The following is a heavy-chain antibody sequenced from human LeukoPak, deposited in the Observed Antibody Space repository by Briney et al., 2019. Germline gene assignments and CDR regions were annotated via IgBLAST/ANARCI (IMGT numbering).Heavy chain of an antibody. J-gene: IGHJ4*02. CDR3: VRAPYGDYGDY. V-gene: IGHV3-74*01. CDR2: ISSDGSDT. CDR1: GFTFRSYW. Sequence: GGSLRLSCAASGFTFRSYWMHWVRQAPGKGLVWVSHISSDGSDTTYADSVKGRFTISRDNSKNTLYLQMNSLRAEDTAVYFCVRAPYGDYGDYWGQGTLVTVSP. D-gene: IGHD4-17*01.